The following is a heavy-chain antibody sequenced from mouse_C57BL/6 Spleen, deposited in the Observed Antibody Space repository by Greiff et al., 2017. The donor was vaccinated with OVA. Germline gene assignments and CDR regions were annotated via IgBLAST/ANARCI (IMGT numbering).Heavy chain of an antibody. CDR3: ASPYYGSRERYFDY. CDR1: GFTIKNTY. J-gene: IGHJ2*01. D-gene: IGHD1-1*01. CDR2: IDPANGNT. Sequence: EVQVQQFVAELVRPGASVKLSCTASGFTIKNTYMHWVKQRPEQGLEWIGRIDPANGNTKYAPKFPGKATITADTSSNTAYLQLSSMTSEDTDIYYWASPYYGSRERYFDYWGQGTTLTVSS. V-gene: IGHV14-3*01.